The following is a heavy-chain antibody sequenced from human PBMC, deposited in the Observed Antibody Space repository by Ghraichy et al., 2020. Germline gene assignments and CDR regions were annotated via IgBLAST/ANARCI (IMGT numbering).Heavy chain of an antibody. D-gene: IGHD4-17*01. CDR3: ARDLYGFFGEGNTFDI. V-gene: IGHV3-33*01. CDR1: GFTFSNYG. Sequence: GGSLRLSCGASGFTFSNYGMHWVRQAPGKGLEWVAGIWYDGSNKYYADSVKGRFTISRDNSKNTLYLQMNSLRAEDTAVYYCARDLYGFFGEGNTFDIWGPGTVIVFSS. CDR2: IWYDGSNK. J-gene: IGHJ3*02.